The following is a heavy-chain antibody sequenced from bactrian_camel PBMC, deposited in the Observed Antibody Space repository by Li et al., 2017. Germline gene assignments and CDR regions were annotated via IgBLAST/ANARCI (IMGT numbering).Heavy chain of an antibody. D-gene: IGHD3*01. CDR1: AYTPANVR. J-gene: IGHJ4*01. Sequence: HVQLVESGGGSVQAGGSLRLSCAFDAYTPANVRMAWFRQAPGKGREEVAKINNRGSPEYAVSVKGRFIISKDSGKNTVYLQMNKLKPEDTGIYFCAADRCTECAGLVYCFPNTYTYWGQGTQVTVS. V-gene: IGHV3S53*01. CDR2: INNRGSP. CDR3: AADRCTECAGLVYCFPNTYTY.